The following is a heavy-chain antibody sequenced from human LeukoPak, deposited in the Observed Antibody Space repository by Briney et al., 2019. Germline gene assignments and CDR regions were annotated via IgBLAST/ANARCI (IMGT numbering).Heavy chain of an antibody. V-gene: IGHV1-2*02. D-gene: IGHD6-19*01. CDR2: INPNSGGT. J-gene: IGHJ4*02. CDR1: GYTFTGYY. CDR3: ARDSVAVAGTEILFDY. Sequence: ASVKVSCKASGYTFTGYYMHWVRQAPGQGLEWMGWINPNSGGTNYAQKFQGRVTMTRDTSISTAYMELSRLRSDDTAVYYCARDSVAVAGTEILFDYWGQGILVTVSS.